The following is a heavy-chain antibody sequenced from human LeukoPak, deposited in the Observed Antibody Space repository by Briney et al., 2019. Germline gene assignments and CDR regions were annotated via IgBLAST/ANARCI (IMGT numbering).Heavy chain of an antibody. D-gene: IGHD6-19*01. V-gene: IGHV4-34*01. CDR3: ARVGYSSSFDY. CDR1: GGSFSGYY. Sequence: SETLSLTCAVYGGSFSGYYWSWIRQPPGKGLEWIGEINHSGSTNYNPSLKSRVTISVDTSKNQFSLKLSSETAADTAVYYCARVGYSSSFDYWGQGTLVTVSS. CDR2: INHSGST. J-gene: IGHJ4*02.